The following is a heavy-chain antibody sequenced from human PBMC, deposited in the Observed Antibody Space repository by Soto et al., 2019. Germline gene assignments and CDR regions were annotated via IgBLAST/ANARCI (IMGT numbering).Heavy chain of an antibody. D-gene: IGHD6-6*01. V-gene: IGHV1-3*01. CDR1: GYTFTSYA. CDR2: INAGNGNA. CDR3: AREGSIAARPAWFDP. J-gene: IGHJ5*02. Sequence: ASVKVSCKASGYTFTSYAMHWVRQAPGQRLEWMGWINAGNGNAKYSQKFQGRVTITRDTSASTAYMELSSLRSEDTAVYYCAREGSIAARPAWFDPWGQGTLVTVSS.